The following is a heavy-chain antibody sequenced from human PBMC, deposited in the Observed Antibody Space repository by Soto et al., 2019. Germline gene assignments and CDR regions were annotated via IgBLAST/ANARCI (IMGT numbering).Heavy chain of an antibody. V-gene: IGHV3-23*01. Sequence: EVQLLESGGGLVQPGGSLRLSCAGSGFIFSTYAMSWVRQAPGKGLEWVSGIGASGAGTYYTDSVKGRFTISRDNSKNTMYLQMNSLRVEDTAVYYCAKGSGLEPNYYGMDVWGQGTTVTVSS. CDR2: IGASGAGT. CDR3: AKGSGLEPNYYGMDV. J-gene: IGHJ6*02. CDR1: GFIFSTYA. D-gene: IGHD1-1*01.